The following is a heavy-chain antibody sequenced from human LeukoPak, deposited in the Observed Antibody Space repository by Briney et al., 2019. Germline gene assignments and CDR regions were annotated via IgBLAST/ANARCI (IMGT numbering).Heavy chain of an antibody. D-gene: IGHD2-15*01. J-gene: IGHJ4*02. Sequence: GGSLRLSCAASGFTFSSSWMTWVRQAPGKGLEWVANIKEDGSEKYYVDSVKGRFTISRDNAKNSLYLQMDSLRAEDTAVYYCARDQRASPAAADYWGQGTLVTVSS. CDR3: ARDQRASPAAADY. V-gene: IGHV3-7*01. CDR1: GFTFSSSW. CDR2: IKEDGSEK.